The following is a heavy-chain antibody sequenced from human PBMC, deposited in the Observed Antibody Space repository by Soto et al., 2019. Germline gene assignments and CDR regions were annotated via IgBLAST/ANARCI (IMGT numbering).Heavy chain of an antibody. CDR2: INPNSGGT. D-gene: IGHD5-18*01. Sequence: ASVKVSCKASGYTFTGYYMHWVRQAPGQGLEWMGWINPNSGGTNYAQKFQGRVTMTRDTSISTAYMELSRLRSDDTAVYYCARWLGSYGNWLDPWGQGTMVTVSS. CDR1: GYTFTGYY. V-gene: IGHV1-2*02. J-gene: IGHJ5*02. CDR3: ARWLGSYGNWLDP.